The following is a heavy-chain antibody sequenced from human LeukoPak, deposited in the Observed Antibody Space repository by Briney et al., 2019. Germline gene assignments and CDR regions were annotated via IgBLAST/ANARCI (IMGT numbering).Heavy chain of an antibody. J-gene: IGHJ1*01. D-gene: IGHD3-22*01. CDR2: IRYDGSNK. CDR1: GFTFSSYG. CDR3: AKISEYYYDSSGYSWYFQH. Sequence: PGGSLRLSCAASGFTFSSYGMHWVRQAPGKGLEWVAFIRYDGSNKYYAGSVKGRFTISRDNSKNTLYLQMNSLRAEDTAVYYCAKISEYYYDSSGYSWYFQHWGQGTLVTVSS. V-gene: IGHV3-30*02.